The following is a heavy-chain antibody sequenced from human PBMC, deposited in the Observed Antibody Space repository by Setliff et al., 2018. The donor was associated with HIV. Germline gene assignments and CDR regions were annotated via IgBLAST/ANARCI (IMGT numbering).Heavy chain of an antibody. V-gene: IGHV4-38-2*02. Sequence: SETLSLTCSVSGYSFSSASYWGWIRQSPEKGLEWIGSIGLSGSTYYNPSLQSRVTISIDMSKNHFSLNLKSVTAADTAIYYCARGLTAPAAAGSWGQGMLVTVSS. D-gene: IGHD6-13*01. J-gene: IGHJ5*02. CDR2: IGLSGST. CDR3: ARGLTAPAAAGS. CDR1: GYSFSSASY.